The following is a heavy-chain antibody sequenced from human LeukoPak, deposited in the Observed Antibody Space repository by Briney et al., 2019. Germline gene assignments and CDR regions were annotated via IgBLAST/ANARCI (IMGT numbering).Heavy chain of an antibody. CDR2: ISSSSSYI. Sequence: GGSLRLSCAASGFIFSSYTMNWVRQAPGKGLEWVSSISSSSSYIYFVDSVKGRFTISRDNAKNSLYLQMNSLRAEDTAVYYCARVRSNGWYFDYWGQGTLVTVSS. CDR1: GFIFSSYT. D-gene: IGHD6-19*01. CDR3: ARVRSNGWYFDY. V-gene: IGHV3-21*01. J-gene: IGHJ4*02.